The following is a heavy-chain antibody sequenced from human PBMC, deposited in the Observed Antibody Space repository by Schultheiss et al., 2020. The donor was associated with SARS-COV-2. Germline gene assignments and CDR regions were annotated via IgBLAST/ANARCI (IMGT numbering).Heavy chain of an antibody. Sequence: SETLSLTCTVSGGSISSGCYYWSWIRQHPGKGLEWIGYIYYSGSTYYNPSLKSRVTISVDTSKNQFSLKLSSVTAADTAVYYCARDVLWFGESSYGMDVWGQGTTVTVSS. CDR1: GGSISSGCYY. V-gene: IGHV4-31*03. D-gene: IGHD3-10*01. CDR3: ARDVLWFGESSYGMDV. CDR2: IYYSGST. J-gene: IGHJ6*02.